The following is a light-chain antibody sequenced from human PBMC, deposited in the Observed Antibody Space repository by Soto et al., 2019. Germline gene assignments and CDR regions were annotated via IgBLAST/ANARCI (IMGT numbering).Light chain of an antibody. J-gene: IGLJ3*02. CDR1: SGSIASNH. Sequence: NFMLTQPHSVSESPGKTVTISCTRSSGSIASNHVQWYQQRPGSAPTTVIYKDNQRPSGVPDRFSGSIDSSSSSASLTISGLQAEDEAVYYCSSYSSGSTLGVFGGGTKLTVL. CDR3: SSYSSGSTLGV. V-gene: IGLV6-57*04. CDR2: KDN.